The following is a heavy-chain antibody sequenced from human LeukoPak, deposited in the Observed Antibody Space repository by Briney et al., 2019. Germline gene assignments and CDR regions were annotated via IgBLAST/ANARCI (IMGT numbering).Heavy chain of an antibody. D-gene: IGHD2-2*02. J-gene: IGHJ4*02. CDR1: GGSFSGYY. CDR2: INHSGST. CDR3: ARGYCSSTSCYIFDY. Sequence: SETLSLTCAVSGGSFSGYYWSWIRQPPGKGLEWIGEINHSGSTNYNPSLKSRVTISVDTSKNQFSLKLSSVTAADTAVYYCARGYCSSTSCYIFDYWGQGTLVTVSS. V-gene: IGHV4-34*01.